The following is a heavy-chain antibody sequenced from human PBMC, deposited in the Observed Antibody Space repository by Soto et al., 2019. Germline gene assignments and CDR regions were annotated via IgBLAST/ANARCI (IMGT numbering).Heavy chain of an antibody. CDR1: GYTVSFYY. D-gene: IGHD2-8*01. V-gene: IGHV1-2*02. CDR3: ARTKAFDY. J-gene: IGHJ4*02. CDR2: INPDSGYT. Sequence: GDAVKVSCTASGYTVSFYYMHWVRQAPGQGLEWMGWINPDSGYTNYAQKFQGRVTMTRDTSITTAYMELSRLRSDDTAVYYCARTKAFDYWGQGTLVTVSS.